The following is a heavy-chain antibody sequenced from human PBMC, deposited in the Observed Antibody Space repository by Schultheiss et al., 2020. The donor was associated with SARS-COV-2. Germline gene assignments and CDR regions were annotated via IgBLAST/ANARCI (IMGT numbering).Heavy chain of an antibody. D-gene: IGHD4-17*01. J-gene: IGHJ3*02. CDR3: ASTDYGDYIDAFDI. CDR1: GFTFDDYA. CDR2: ISSSSSYI. Sequence: GGSLRLSCAASGFTFDDYAMHWVRQAPGKGLEWVSSISSSSSYIYYADSVKGRFTISRDNSKNTLYLQMNSLRAEDTAVYYCASTDYGDYIDAFDIWGQGTMVTVSS. V-gene: IGHV3-21*01.